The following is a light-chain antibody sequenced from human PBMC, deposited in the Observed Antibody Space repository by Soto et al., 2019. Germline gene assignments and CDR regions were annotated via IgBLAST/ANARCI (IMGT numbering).Light chain of an antibody. V-gene: IGKV1-9*01. Sequence: DIQLTQSPSVLSASVGDRVTITCRASQGINSYLVWYQQKPGKVPKLLIYAASTLHSGVPSRFSGSGSGTEFTLTISSLQPEDFATYYCQQLNSYPRTFGQGTKVDIK. CDR3: QQLNSYPRT. CDR1: QGINSY. CDR2: AAS. J-gene: IGKJ1*01.